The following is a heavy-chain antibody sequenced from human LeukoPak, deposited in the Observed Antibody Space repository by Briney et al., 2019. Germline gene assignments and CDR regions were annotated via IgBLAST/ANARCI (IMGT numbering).Heavy chain of an antibody. CDR1: GFTFSSYA. J-gene: IGHJ4*02. V-gene: IGHV3-30*04. CDR2: ISYDGSNK. D-gene: IGHD6-19*01. CDR3: ARESLQWLGFDY. Sequence: PGGSLRLSCAASGFTFSSYAMHWVRQAPGKGLEWVAVISYDGSNKYYADSVKGRFTISRDNSKNTLYLQMNSLRAEDTAVYYCARESLQWLGFDYWGQGTLVTVSS.